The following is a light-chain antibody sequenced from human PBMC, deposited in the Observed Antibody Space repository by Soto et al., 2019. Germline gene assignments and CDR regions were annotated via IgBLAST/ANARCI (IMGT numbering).Light chain of an antibody. CDR2: VAS. V-gene: IGKV3-15*01. J-gene: IGKJ2*01. Sequence: EVVLTHSPSTLSVSPGERATFSCRASQNIATTLAWYQQKPGQAPSLLIYVASNRATGSPARFSAGGSGTEFTLTISSLQSEDCGLYYCQQYNFWPYTFGQGTKLEIK. CDR1: QNIATT. CDR3: QQYNFWPYT.